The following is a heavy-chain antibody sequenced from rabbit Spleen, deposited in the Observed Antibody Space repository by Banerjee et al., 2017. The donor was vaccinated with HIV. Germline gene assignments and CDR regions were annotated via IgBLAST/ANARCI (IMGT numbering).Heavy chain of an antibody. CDR3: ARCATTMTLVVTACYFNL. Sequence: QEQLVEYGGGLVRPERSLKLSCTASGFSFSNKAVMCWVRQAPGKGLEWITCIYGGISGSTAFTSWAKRRFTSARTTSSTVSLQMTSLSAADSAPSFCARCATTMTLVVTACYFNLWGQGTLATGS. CDR2: IYGGISGST. D-gene: IGHD2-1*01. V-gene: IGHV1S45*01. CDR1: GFSFSNKAV. J-gene: IGHJ4*01.